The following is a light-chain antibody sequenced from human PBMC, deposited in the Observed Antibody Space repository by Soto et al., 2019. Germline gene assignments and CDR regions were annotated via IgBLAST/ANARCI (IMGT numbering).Light chain of an antibody. V-gene: IGLV1-47*01. J-gene: IGLJ1*01. Sequence: QSVLTQPPSASGTPGQRVTISCSGSSSNIGSNYVYWYQQLPGTAPKLLIYRNNQRPPGVPDRFSGSKSGTSASLAIRGLRSEDEADYYCAAWDDSLSGYVFGTGTKLTVL. CDR2: RNN. CDR1: SSNIGSNY. CDR3: AAWDDSLSGYV.